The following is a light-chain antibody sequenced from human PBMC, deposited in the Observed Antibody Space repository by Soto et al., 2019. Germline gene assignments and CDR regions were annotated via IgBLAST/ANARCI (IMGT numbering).Light chain of an antibody. CDR1: QSISSY. J-gene: IGKJ5*01. V-gene: IGKV1-39*01. CDR2: AAS. CDR3: QQSDSTTPIT. Sequence: SQSISSYLNWYQQKPGKAPKLLIYAASSLQSGVPSRFSGSGAGTDFTLTISSLQPEDFATYFCQQSDSTTPITLGPGTRLEIK.